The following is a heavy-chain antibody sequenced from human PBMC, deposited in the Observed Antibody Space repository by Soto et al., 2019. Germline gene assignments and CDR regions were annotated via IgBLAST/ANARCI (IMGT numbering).Heavy chain of an antibody. Sequence: KGLEWVAVISGSEDNIHYADSVKGRFTISSDNSMNPLYLQMNSLRADYTATCYCAQNRHWFGMGVRAQQTTVTVSS. J-gene: IGHJ6*02. V-gene: IGHV3-23*01. CDR2: ISGSEDNI. D-gene: IGHD3-9*01. CDR3: AQNRHWFGMGV.